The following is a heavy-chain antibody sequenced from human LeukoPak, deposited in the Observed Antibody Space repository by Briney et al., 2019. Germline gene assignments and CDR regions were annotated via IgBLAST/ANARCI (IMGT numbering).Heavy chain of an antibody. CDR3: VRGRYYFDY. J-gene: IGHJ4*02. CDR1: GFTFSTYW. V-gene: IGHV3-74*01. D-gene: IGHD3-3*01. CDR2: INSDESST. Sequence: TGGSLRLSCAASGFTFSTYWMHWVRPAPGKGLVWVSRINSDESSTDYVDPVKGRFTISRDNAKNTLYLQMNNLRAEDTAVYYCVRGRYYFDYWGQGTLVTVSS.